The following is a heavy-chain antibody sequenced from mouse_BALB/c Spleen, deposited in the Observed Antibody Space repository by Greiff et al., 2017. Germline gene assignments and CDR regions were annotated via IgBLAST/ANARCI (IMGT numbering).Heavy chain of an antibody. Sequence: QVQLQQPGAELVKPGASVKLSCKASGYTFTSYWMHWVKQRPGQGLEWIGEINPSNGRTNYNEKFKSKATLTVDKSSSTAYMQLSSLTSEDSAVYYCALITTATGYAMDYWGQGTSVTVSS. J-gene: IGHJ4*01. CDR2: INPSNGRT. D-gene: IGHD1-2*01. V-gene: IGHV1S81*02. CDR3: ALITTATGYAMDY. CDR1: GYTFTSYW.